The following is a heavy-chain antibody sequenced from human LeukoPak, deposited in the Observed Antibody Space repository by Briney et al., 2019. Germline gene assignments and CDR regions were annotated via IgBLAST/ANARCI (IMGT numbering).Heavy chain of an antibody. J-gene: IGHJ4*02. CDR2: IYYSGST. V-gene: IGHV4-39*07. CDR1: GGSISSSSYY. Sequence: SETLSLTCTVSGGSISSSSYYWGWIRQPPGKGLEWIGSIYYSGSTYYNPSLKSRVTISVDTSKNQFSLKLSSVTAADTAVYYCARDVSGSSGWYWGQGTLVTVSS. CDR3: ARDVSGSSGWY. D-gene: IGHD6-19*01.